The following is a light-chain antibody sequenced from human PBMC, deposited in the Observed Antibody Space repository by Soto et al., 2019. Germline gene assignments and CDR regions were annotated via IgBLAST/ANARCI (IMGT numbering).Light chain of an antibody. Sequence: AIRMTQSPSSLSASTGDRVTITCRASQSISSYLAWYQQKPGKAPKLLIYAASTLQSGVPSRFSGSGSGTGFTLTISCLQSEDFATYYCQQYYSYPQTFGQGTKVDIK. CDR1: QSISSY. V-gene: IGKV1-8*01. CDR3: QQYYSYPQT. J-gene: IGKJ1*01. CDR2: AAS.